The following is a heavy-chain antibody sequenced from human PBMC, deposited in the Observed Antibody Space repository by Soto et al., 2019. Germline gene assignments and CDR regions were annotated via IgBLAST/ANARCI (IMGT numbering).Heavy chain of an antibody. D-gene: IGHD5-18*01. CDR1: GYTFSNYG. V-gene: IGHV1-18*01. Sequence: SLKVSCKASGYTFSNYGSRWVRQGPGQGLEWMGWISGYNGNTHYEEKVQDRIKMTTDTSTSTTYLELGSLRSDDTAVYFCARDPGFGFGYSYAFAMDVWGQGTTVTVSS. CDR3: ARDPGFGFGYSYAFAMDV. J-gene: IGHJ6*02. CDR2: ISGYNGNT.